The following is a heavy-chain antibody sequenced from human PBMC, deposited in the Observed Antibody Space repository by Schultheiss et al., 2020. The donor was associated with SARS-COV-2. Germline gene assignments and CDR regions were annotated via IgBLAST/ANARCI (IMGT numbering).Heavy chain of an antibody. D-gene: IGHD2-2*02. Sequence: GGSLRLSCAASGFTFSSYSMNWVRQAPGKGLEWVSYISSSSSYTNYADSVKGRFTISRDNAKNSLYLQMNSLRAEDTAVYYCARDRPDGVVPAAIGGWYFDLWGRGTLVTVSS. J-gene: IGHJ2*01. V-gene: IGHV3-21*04. CDR2: ISSSSSYT. CDR3: ARDRPDGVVPAAIGGWYFDL. CDR1: GFTFSSYS.